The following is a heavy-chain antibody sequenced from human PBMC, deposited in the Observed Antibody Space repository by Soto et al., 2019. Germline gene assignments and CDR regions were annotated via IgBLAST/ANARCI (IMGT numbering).Heavy chain of an antibody. J-gene: IGHJ6*02. D-gene: IGHD2-2*03. CDR1: GGSISSGGYS. CDR2: IYPTGNT. CDR3: ARLNGYCVSTGCHGYYGMDV. V-gene: IGHV4-30-2*01. Sequence: SETLSLTCAVSGGSISSGGYSWSWIRQPPGKGLEWIGYIYPTGNTYYNPSLQSRVTISADRSKNQFSLRLSSVTAADTAVYYCARLNGYCVSTGCHGYYGMDVWGQGTTVTAP.